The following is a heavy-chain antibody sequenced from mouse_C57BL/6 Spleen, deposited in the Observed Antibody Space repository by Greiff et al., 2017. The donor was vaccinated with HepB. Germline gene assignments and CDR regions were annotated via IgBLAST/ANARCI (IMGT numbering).Heavy chain of an antibody. CDR3: AREVTTVVSLDY. J-gene: IGHJ2*01. CDR2: IDPSDSYT. V-gene: IGHV1-59*01. Sequence: QVQLQQPGAELVRPGTSVKLSCKASGYTFTSYWMHWVKQRPGQGLEWIGVIDPSDSYTNYNQKFKGKATLTVETSSSTAYMQLSSLTSEDSAVYYCAREVTTVVSLDYWGQGTTLTVSS. CDR1: GYTFTSYW. D-gene: IGHD1-1*01.